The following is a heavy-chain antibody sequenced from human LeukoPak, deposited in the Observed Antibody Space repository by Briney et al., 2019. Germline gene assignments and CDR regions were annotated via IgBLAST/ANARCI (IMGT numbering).Heavy chain of an antibody. Sequence: ASVRVSCKSSGYTFTGYCMHWVRQAPGQGLEWMGGIIPIFGTANYAQKFQGRVTITTDESTSTAYMELSSLRSEDTAVYYCARESRGDFFQGAFDIWGQGTMVTVSS. D-gene: IGHD4-17*01. CDR3: ARESRGDFFQGAFDI. V-gene: IGHV1-69*05. CDR2: IIPIFGTA. CDR1: GYTFTGYC. J-gene: IGHJ3*02.